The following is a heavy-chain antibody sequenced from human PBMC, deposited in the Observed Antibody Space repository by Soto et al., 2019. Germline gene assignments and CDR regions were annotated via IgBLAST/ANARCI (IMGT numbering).Heavy chain of an antibody. J-gene: IGHJ4*02. CDR1: GGSISSYY. Sequence: SETLSLTCTVSGGSISSYYWSWIRQPPGKGLEWIGYIYYSGSTNYNPSLKSRVTISVDTSKNQFSLKLSSVTAADTAVYYCARVSSDFGVVISPHFDYWGQGTLVTVLL. CDR2: IYYSGST. V-gene: IGHV4-59*01. CDR3: ARVSSDFGVVISPHFDY. D-gene: IGHD3-3*01.